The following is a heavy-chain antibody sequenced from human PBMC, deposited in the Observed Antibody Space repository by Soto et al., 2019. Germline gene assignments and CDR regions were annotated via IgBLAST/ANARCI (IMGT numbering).Heavy chain of an antibody. CDR1: GFTFSSSW. J-gene: IGHJ4*02. D-gene: IGHD3-22*01. CDR3: ARGDSYDRRCDS. Sequence: GGSLRLSCAASGFTFSSSWMNWVRQAPGKGLEWVADIKEDGSEKYYVDSLKGRFTISRDNAKNSLYLQMNSLRAEDTAVYYCARGDSYDRRCDSWGQGTLVTVSS. CDR2: IKEDGSEK. V-gene: IGHV3-7*03.